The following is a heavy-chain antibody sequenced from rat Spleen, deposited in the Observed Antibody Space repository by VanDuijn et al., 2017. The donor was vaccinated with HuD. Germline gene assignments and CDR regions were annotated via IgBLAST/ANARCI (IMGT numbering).Heavy chain of an antibody. CDR2: ISYDGSSI. CDR1: GFTFSNYD. V-gene: IGHV5-29*01. CDR3: ARSTYYGYTYFFFDH. J-gene: IGHJ2*01. D-gene: IGHD1-9*01. Sequence: EVQLVESGGGSAQPGRSLKLSCAASGFTFSNYDMAWVRQAPTKGLEWVATISYDGSSIFYRDSVKGRFTISRDNAKRTLYLQVDSLRFEDTASYYCARSTYYGYTYFFFDHWGQGVMVTVSS.